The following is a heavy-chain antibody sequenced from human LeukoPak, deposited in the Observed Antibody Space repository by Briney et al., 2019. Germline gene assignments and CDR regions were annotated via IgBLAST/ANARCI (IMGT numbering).Heavy chain of an antibody. V-gene: IGHV4-59*12. CDR2: IYYSGST. D-gene: IGHD1-20*01. Sequence: SETLSLTCTVSGGSISSYYWSWIRQPPGKELEWIGYIYYSGSTNYNPSLKSRVTISVDTSKNQFSLKLTPVTAADTAIYYCARDSYNWNVDAFDPWGQGTLVTVSS. J-gene: IGHJ5*02. CDR1: GGSISSYY. CDR3: ARDSYNWNVDAFDP.